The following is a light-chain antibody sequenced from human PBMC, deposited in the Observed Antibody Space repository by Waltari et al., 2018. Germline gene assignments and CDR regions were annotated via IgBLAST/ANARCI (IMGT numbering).Light chain of an antibody. V-gene: IGLV2-14*01. CDR3: NSYTTSSTWV. CDR1: SSDIGAYNY. CDR2: EVR. J-gene: IGLJ3*02. Sequence: QSALTQPASVSGSPGQSITISCTGTSSDIGAYNYVSWYQHLPGKAPKLILSEVRRRPSGVSNRFSGSKSGNMASLTISGLQAEDEADYYCNSYTTSSTWVFGGGTKLTVL.